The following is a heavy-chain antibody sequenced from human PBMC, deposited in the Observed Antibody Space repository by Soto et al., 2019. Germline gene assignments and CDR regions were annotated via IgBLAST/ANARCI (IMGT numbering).Heavy chain of an antibody. D-gene: IGHD3-16*01. V-gene: IGHV4-34*01. J-gene: IGHJ5*02. CDR3: ARWGLNWFDP. CDR2: INHSGST. Sequence: SETLSLTCAVYGGSFIGYYWSWIRQPPGKGLEWIGEINHSGSTNYNPSLKSRVTISVDTSKNQFSLKLSSVTAADTAVYYCARWGLNWFDPWGQGTLVTVS. CDR1: GGSFIGYY.